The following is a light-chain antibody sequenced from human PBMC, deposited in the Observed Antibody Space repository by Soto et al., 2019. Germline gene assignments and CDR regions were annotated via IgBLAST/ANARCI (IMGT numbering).Light chain of an antibody. Sequence: EIVLTQSTDTLSLSPGERANLSCRASKSVRSNYLAWYQQRPGQAPRFLIYDASSRATGIPDRFSGSGSGTDFTLTISRLEPEDFAVSYWQQYGSSPLSFGGGTKVESK. V-gene: IGKV3-20*01. CDR1: KSVRSNY. J-gene: IGKJ4*01. CDR3: QQYGSSPLS. CDR2: DAS.